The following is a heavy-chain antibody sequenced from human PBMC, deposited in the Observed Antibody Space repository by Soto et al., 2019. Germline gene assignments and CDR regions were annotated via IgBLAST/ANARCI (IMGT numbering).Heavy chain of an antibody. D-gene: IGHD2-2*01. Sequence: QVQLVQSGAEVKKPGSSVKVSCKASGGTFSSYTISWVRQAPGQGLEWMGRIIPILGIANYVQKFQGRVTITADKSTSTAYMELSSLRSEDTAVYYCARDVSQDIVVVPAAIWFDPWGQGTLVTVSS. CDR2: IIPILGIA. V-gene: IGHV1-69*08. CDR3: ARDVSQDIVVVPAAIWFDP. CDR1: GGTFSSYT. J-gene: IGHJ5*02.